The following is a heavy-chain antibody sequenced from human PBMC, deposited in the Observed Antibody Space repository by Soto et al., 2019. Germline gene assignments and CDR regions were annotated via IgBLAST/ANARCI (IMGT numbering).Heavy chain of an antibody. D-gene: IGHD3-10*01. Sequence: QVQLQESGPGLVKPSETLSLTCTVSGDSISRYYWSWIRLSPGKGLEWIGYIYYSGETNYNPSVKSRVTISVARTKNQFSLKLSSVTAADTAVYCCARDQGGEFLKGSGMDVWGQGTTVTVSS. CDR2: IYYSGET. V-gene: IGHV4-59*01. CDR3: ARDQGGEFLKGSGMDV. J-gene: IGHJ6*02. CDR1: GDSISRYY.